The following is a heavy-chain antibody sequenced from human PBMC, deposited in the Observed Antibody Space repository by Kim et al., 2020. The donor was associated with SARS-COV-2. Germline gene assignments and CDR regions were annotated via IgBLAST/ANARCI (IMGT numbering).Heavy chain of an antibody. CDR2: INHSGST. D-gene: IGHD3-3*01. Sequence: SETLSLTCAVYGGSFSGYYWSWIRQPPGKGLEWIGEINHSGSTNYNPSLKSRVTISVDTSKNQFSLKLSSVTAADTAVYYCARGPYYDFWSGYWLRYFDLWGRGTLVTVSS. J-gene: IGHJ2*01. CDR3: ARGPYYDFWSGYWLRYFDL. V-gene: IGHV4-34*01. CDR1: GGSFSGYY.